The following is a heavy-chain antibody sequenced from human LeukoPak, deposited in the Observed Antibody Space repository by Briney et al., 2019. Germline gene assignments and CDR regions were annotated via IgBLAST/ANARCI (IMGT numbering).Heavy chain of an antibody. CDR3: ARHPYDFWSGYYSMGIDP. CDR2: INHSGST. CDR1: GGSFSGYY. J-gene: IGHJ5*02. Sequence: SETLSLTCAVYGGSFSGYYWSWIRQPPGKGLEWIGEINHSGSTNYNPSLKSRVTISVDTSKNQFSLTLSSVTAADTAVYYCARHPYDFWSGYYSMGIDPWGRGTLVTVSS. V-gene: IGHV4-34*01. D-gene: IGHD3-3*01.